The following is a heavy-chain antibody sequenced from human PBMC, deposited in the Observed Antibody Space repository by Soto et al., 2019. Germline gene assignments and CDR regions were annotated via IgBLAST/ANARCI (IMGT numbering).Heavy chain of an antibody. J-gene: IGHJ6*02. Sequence: ASVKVSCKASGYTFTSYGISWVRQAPGQGLEWMGWISAYNGNTNYAQKLQGRVTMTTDTSTSTAYMELRSLRSDDTAVYYCARDYYDILTGYYTSYYYYGMDVWG. CDR3: ARDYYDILTGYYTSYYYYGMDV. CDR2: ISAYNGNT. CDR1: GYTFTSYG. V-gene: IGHV1-18*01. D-gene: IGHD3-9*01.